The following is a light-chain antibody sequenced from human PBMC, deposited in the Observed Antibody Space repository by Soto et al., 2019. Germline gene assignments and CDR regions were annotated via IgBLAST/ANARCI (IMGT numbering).Light chain of an antibody. Sequence: DIQMTQSPSTVSAYVGDSVTITCRASQSITTWLAWYQQRPGKAPKLLIYDVSSLQSGVPSRFSGSGSGTEFTLTISSLQPDDFATFYCQQYNGYSRTLGQGTKVDI. CDR2: DVS. CDR1: QSITTW. V-gene: IGKV1-5*01. CDR3: QQYNGYSRT. J-gene: IGKJ1*01.